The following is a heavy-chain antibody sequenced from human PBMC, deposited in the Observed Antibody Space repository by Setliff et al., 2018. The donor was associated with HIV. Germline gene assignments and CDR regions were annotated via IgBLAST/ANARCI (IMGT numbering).Heavy chain of an antibody. CDR1: GFSISSRYY. CDR3: ARGAELLWFGELHNIPYFDY. Sequence: SETLSLTCGVSGFSISSRYYWGWIRQSPGKGLEWIGNIYHTGSSYYNPSLNDRATISLDTSKNQFSLKLSSVTAADTAVYYCARGAELLWFGELHNIPYFDYWGQGTLVTVSS. CDR2: IYHTGSS. J-gene: IGHJ4*02. V-gene: IGHV4-38-2*01. D-gene: IGHD3-10*01.